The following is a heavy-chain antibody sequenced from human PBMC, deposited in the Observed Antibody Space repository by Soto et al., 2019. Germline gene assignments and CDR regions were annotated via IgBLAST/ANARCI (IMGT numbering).Heavy chain of an antibody. J-gene: IGHJ4*02. CDR2: ISAYNGHT. V-gene: IGHV1-18*01. CDR3: ARDQGGNYYY. Sequence: QVQLVQSGAEVKKPGASVKVSCKASGYTFTSYGLSWVRQAPGQGLEWMGWISAYNGHTNYAQKLQGRVTMTTDTSTTTGYIELRSLRSDDTAVDYCARDQGGNYYYWGQGTLVTVSS. D-gene: IGHD1-26*01. CDR1: GYTFTSYG.